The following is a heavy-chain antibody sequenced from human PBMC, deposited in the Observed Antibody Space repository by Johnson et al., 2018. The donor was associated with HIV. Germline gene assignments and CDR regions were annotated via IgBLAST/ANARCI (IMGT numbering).Heavy chain of an antibody. D-gene: IGHD2-15*01. CDR1: GFTFSNYY. Sequence: VQLVESGGGLVKPGGSLRLSCTASGFTFSNYYMNWVRQAPGKGLEWISHISTSGTTIYYADSVKGRFTISRDNSKRSVFLQMNSLRAEDTAVYYCARSKDCSGGSCPDAFDIWGQGTMLIVSS. CDR3: ARSKDCSGGSCPDAFDI. V-gene: IGHV3-48*03. CDR2: ISTSGTTI. J-gene: IGHJ3*02.